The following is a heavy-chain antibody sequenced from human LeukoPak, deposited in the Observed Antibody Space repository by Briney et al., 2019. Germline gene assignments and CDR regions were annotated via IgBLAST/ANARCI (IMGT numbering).Heavy chain of an antibody. CDR2: ISTSGSSI. D-gene: IGHD2-15*01. CDR1: GLTFSRYE. CDR3: ARALEEFIVVVVAVSSGAFDI. J-gene: IGHJ3*02. Sequence: GGSLRLSCAASGLTFSRYEMNWVRQAPGKGLEWVSYISTSGSSIYDADSVKGRFTISRDNAKNSLFLQMNSLRAEDTAVYYCARALEEFIVVVVAVSSGAFDIWGQGTMVTVSS. V-gene: IGHV3-48*03.